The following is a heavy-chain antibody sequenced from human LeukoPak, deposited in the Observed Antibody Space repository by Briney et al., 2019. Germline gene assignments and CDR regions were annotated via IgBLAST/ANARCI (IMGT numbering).Heavy chain of an antibody. V-gene: IGHV3-53*01. CDR2: IYAGGTT. D-gene: IGHD1-1*01. Sequence: GGSLRLSCAVSGFTVSRNYMSWVCQAPGRGLEWVSVIYAGGTTYYADSVKGRFTISRDDSKNTLYLQMNRLTAEDTAVYYCARDLEGYFDYWGQGTLVTVSS. CDR1: GFTVSRNY. J-gene: IGHJ4*02. CDR3: ARDLEGYFDY.